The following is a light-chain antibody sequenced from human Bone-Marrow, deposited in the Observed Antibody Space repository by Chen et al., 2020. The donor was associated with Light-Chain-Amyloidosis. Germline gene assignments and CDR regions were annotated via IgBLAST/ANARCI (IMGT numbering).Light chain of an antibody. CDR3: MQGTHWAPT. V-gene: IGKV2-30*01. Sequence: DVVMTQSPLSLAVTLGQPASIACRPSQSLVYSDGDNFLSLFQQRPGHSPRRLIYKVSNRDSGVPDRFSGSVSGTEYTLKISRVEAEDVGLYYCMQGTHWAPTFGQGTKVEI. CDR1: QSLVYSDGDNF. J-gene: IGKJ1*01. CDR2: KVS.